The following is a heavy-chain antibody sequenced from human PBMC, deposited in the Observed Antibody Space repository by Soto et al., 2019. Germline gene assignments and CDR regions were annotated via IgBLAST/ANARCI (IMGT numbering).Heavy chain of an antibody. CDR3: VKRGRNWGAFDF. Sequence: VQLLESGGDLVQPGGSLRLSCVASGFILNYYAMSWIRQAPGKGLEWVSTIGGTDGESAGVPWYEDSVKGRFTISSDRSANPLFLHLYNFRAEESALYFCVKRGRNWGAFDFWGQGTTVVVSS. J-gene: IGHJ3*01. CDR1: GFILNYYA. CDR2: IGGTDGESAGVP. V-gene: IGHV3-23*01. D-gene: IGHD7-27*01.